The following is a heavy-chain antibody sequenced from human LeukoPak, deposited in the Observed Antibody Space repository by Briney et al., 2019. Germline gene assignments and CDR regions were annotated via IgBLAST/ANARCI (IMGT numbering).Heavy chain of an antibody. Sequence: ASVKVSCKASGYTFTGYYIHWVRQAPGQGLEWMGYINPNSGGTSYAQKFQGRVTMTRDTSISTVYMELSRLISDDTAVSYCARDRDLAVTGSLYYFDSWGQGTLVTVSS. J-gene: IGHJ4*02. CDR1: GYTFTGYY. V-gene: IGHV1-2*02. CDR2: INPNSGGT. D-gene: IGHD6-19*01. CDR3: ARDRDLAVTGSLYYFDS.